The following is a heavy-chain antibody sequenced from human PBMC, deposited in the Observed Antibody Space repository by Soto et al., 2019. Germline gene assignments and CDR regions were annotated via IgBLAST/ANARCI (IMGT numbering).Heavy chain of an antibody. CDR1: GGAFSRYV. J-gene: IGHJ3*02. CDR2: IFPMYGTP. Sequence: QVLLVQSGAEVKKPGSSVKVSCKASGGAFSRYVISWVRQAPGQGLEWVGGIFPMYGTPVYAQKLQGRVTLTADEATTTAYMELSGLRYEDTAFYYRARDYEYQILEIAALDIWGHGTMVTVSS. V-gene: IGHV1-69*01. CDR3: ARDYEYQILEIAALDI. D-gene: IGHD5-12*01.